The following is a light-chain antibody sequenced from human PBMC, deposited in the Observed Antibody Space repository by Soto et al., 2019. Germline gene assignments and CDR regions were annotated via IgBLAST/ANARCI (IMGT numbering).Light chain of an antibody. Sequence: DIVMTQSPDSLAVSLGERATINCKSSQSVLYSSNNKNYLAWYQQKPGQPPKLLIYWASTRESGVPDRFSGSGSGTDLTLTISSLQAEDVAVYYCQQYYSTSRFTFGPGTKVDIK. CDR2: WAS. V-gene: IGKV4-1*01. J-gene: IGKJ3*01. CDR3: QQYYSTSRFT. CDR1: QSVLYSSNNKNY.